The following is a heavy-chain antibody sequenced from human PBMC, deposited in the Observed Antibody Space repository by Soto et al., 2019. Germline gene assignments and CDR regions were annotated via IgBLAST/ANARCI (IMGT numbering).Heavy chain of an antibody. CDR3: SRFIMVGGWFDPNYYHGMDV. D-gene: IGHD6-19*01. V-gene: IGHV1-18*01. J-gene: IGHJ6*02. Sequence: RASVKVSCKTSGYTFSSYGINWVRQAPGQGLEWMGWISGYNGNTNYAQTVQGRVTMTTDTSTGTVYMELRSLKSDDTAIYYCSRFIMVGGWFDPNYYHGMDVWGQGTTVTVSS. CDR2: ISGYNGNT. CDR1: GYTFSSYG.